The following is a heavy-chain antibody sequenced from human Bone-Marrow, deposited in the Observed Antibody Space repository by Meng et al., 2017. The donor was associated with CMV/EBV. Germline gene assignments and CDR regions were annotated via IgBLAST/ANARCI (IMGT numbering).Heavy chain of an antibody. CDR1: GYTFTSYG. D-gene: IGHD2-2*01. J-gene: IGHJ5*02. CDR3: ARSYCSSTSCYWSDWFAP. Sequence: ASVKVSCKASGYTFTSYGISWVRQAPGQGLEWMGWISAYNGNTNYAQKLQGRVTMTTDTSTSTAYMELRSLRSDDTAVYYCARSYCSSTSCYWSDWFAPWGQGTLVPVDS. CDR2: ISAYNGNT. V-gene: IGHV1-18*01.